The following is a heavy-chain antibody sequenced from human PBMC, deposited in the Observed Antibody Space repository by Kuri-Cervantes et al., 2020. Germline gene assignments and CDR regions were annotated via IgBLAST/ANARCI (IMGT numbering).Heavy chain of an antibody. CDR3: AKFPTWEVLHDYYYMDV. J-gene: IGHJ6*03. CDR1: GFTVSSNY. Sequence: GESLKISCAASGFTVSSNYMSWVRQAPGKGLEWVSVISGSGAAIYYGDSVNGRFTVSRDNAKNTQYLQMNNLRAEDTAVYHCAKFPTWEVLHDYYYMDVWGKGTTVTVSS. CDR2: ISGSGAAI. V-gene: IGHV3-23*01. D-gene: IGHD1-26*01.